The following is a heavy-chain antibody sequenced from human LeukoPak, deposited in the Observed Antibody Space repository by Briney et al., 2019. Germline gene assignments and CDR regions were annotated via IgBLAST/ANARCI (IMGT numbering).Heavy chain of an antibody. CDR1: GYSLTSYW. CDR3: ARGDCSSTSCYDVDY. J-gene: IGHJ4*02. Sequence: GESLKISCKGSGYSLTSYWIGWVRQMPGKGLEWMGIIYPGDSDTRYSPSFQGQVTISADKSISIAYLQWSSLKASDTAMYYCARGDCSSTSCYDVDYWGQGTLVTVSS. D-gene: IGHD2-2*01. CDR2: IYPGDSDT. V-gene: IGHV5-51*01.